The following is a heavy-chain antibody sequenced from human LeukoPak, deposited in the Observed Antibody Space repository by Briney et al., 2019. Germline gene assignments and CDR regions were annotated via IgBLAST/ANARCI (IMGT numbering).Heavy chain of an antibody. Sequence: GGSLRLSCAASGFTFSSIGMHWVRQAAGKGPEWVSTISGSGGSTYYADSVKGRFTSSRDNSKNTLYLQMNSLRAEDTAVYHCAKDLRLRYFTYWGQGTLVTVSS. V-gene: IGHV3-23*01. J-gene: IGHJ4*02. CDR1: GFTFSSIG. CDR3: AKDLRLRYFTY. CDR2: ISGSGGST. D-gene: IGHD3-9*01.